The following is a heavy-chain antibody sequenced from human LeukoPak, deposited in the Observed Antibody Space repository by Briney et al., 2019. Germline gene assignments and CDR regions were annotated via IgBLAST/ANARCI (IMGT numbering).Heavy chain of an antibody. CDR1: GYSFTGYY. J-gene: IGHJ4*02. Sequence: GASVKVSCKASGYSFTGYYIHWVRQAPGQGLAWMGWINPYSGDTNYAQKFQDRLTMTRDTSISTAYMELSRLKSDDTAFYYCARTNGGYEYNWGLGTLVTVSS. V-gene: IGHV1-2*02. D-gene: IGHD5-12*01. CDR3: ARTNGGYEYN. CDR2: INPYSGDT.